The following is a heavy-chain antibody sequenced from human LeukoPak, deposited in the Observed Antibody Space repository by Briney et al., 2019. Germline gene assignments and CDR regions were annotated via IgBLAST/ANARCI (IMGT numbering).Heavy chain of an antibody. J-gene: IGHJ4*02. Sequence: GGSLRLSCAASGFTFSSYAMHWVRQAPGKGLEWVAVISYDGSNKYYADSVKGRFTISRDNSKNTLYLQMNSLRAEDTAVYYCARADTAMVFDYWGQGTLVTVSP. V-gene: IGHV3-30*04. CDR1: GFTFSSYA. CDR3: ARADTAMVFDY. CDR2: ISYDGSNK. D-gene: IGHD5-18*01.